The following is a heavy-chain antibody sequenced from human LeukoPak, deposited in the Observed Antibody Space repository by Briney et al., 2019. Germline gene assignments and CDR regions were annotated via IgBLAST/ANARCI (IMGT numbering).Heavy chain of an antibody. V-gene: IGHV3-9*01. Sequence: PGRSLRLSCAASGFTFDDYAMHWVRQAPGKGLEWVSGISWNSGSIGYADSVKGRFTISRDNAKNSLYLQMNSLRAEDTALYYCAKDLGVGLNAFDIWGQGTKVTVSS. CDR1: GFTFDDYA. J-gene: IGHJ3*02. CDR2: ISWNSGSI. CDR3: AKDLGVGLNAFDI. D-gene: IGHD4/OR15-4a*01.